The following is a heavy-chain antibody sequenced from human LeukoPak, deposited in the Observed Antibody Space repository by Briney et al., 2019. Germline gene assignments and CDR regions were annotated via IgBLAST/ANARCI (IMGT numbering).Heavy chain of an antibody. CDR3: ARHLSGVTGYTYGRGIDY. Sequence: GGSLRLSCAASGFTFSSYWMSWVRQAPGKGLEWVANIKKDGSEKYYVDSVKGRFTISRDNAKTSLYLQMNSLRAEDTAVYFCARHLSGVTGYTYGRGIDYWGQGTLVTVSS. V-gene: IGHV3-7*01. D-gene: IGHD5-18*01. J-gene: IGHJ4*02. CDR2: IKKDGSEK. CDR1: GFTFSSYW.